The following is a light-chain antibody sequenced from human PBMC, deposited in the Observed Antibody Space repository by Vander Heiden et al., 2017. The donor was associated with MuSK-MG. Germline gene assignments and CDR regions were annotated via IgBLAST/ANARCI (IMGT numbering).Light chain of an antibody. J-gene: IGLJ2*01. Sequence: QSALTPPASVSGSPGPSITISCTGTSTDVGGFHFVSWYQHHPGQVPKLLFFDVNDRPSGVSNRFSGSTSGTTASLTISGLKAEDDADYYCSSYTNSSAVVFGGGTKRTVL. CDR2: DVN. CDR1: STDVGGFHF. CDR3: SSYTNSSAVV. V-gene: IGLV2-14*03.